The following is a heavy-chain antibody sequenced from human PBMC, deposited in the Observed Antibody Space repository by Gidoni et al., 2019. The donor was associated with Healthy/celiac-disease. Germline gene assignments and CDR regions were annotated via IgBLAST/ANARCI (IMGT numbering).Heavy chain of an antibody. D-gene: IGHD6-13*01. J-gene: IGHJ4*02. V-gene: IGHV4-39*07. Sequence: QLQLQESGPGLVKPSETLSLTCTVPGGSLSSSSYYWGWIRPPPGKGLEWIGSIYYSGSTYYHPSLKSRVTISVDTSKNQFSLKLSSVTAADTAVYYCARGVRAAAGPFDYWGQGTLVTVSS. CDR2: IYYSGST. CDR3: ARGVRAAAGPFDY. CDR1: GGSLSSSSYY.